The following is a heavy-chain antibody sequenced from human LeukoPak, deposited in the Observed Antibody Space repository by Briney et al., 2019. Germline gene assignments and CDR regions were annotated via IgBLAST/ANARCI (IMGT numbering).Heavy chain of an antibody. CDR3: ARDRGYNYASGGYFDY. V-gene: IGHV4-59*12. CDR2: IYYDGNT. Sequence: SETLSLTCTVSGGSISSFYWSWIRQPPGKGLEWIGYIYYDGNTNYNPSLKSRVTISVDPSKNQFSLQLSAVTAADTAVYYCARDRGYNYASGGYFDYWGQGTLVTVSS. J-gene: IGHJ4*02. CDR1: GGSISSFY. D-gene: IGHD3-10*01.